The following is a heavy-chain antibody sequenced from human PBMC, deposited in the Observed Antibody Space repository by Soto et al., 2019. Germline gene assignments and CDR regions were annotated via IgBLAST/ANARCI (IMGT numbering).Heavy chain of an antibody. D-gene: IGHD3-10*01. CDR1: GFNFSTYA. J-gene: IGHJ4*02. V-gene: IGHV3-30-3*01. CDR3: AKTTSGSFYAGNFDY. CDR2: ISNDGNHK. Sequence: GGSLRLSCAASGFNFSTYAVHWVRQAPGKGLEWVAVISNDGNHKYYADSVKGRFTISRDNSKNTLYLQMSTQRPEDTAVYYCAKTTSGSFYAGNFDYWGQGTLVTVSS.